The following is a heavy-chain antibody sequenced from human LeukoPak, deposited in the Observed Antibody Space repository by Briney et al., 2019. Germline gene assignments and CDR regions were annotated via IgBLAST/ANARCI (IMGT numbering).Heavy chain of an antibody. D-gene: IGHD1-26*01. CDR2: IIPIFDTA. Sequence: GASVKVSCKASGGTFSSYSISWVRQAPGQGLEWMGGIIPIFDTADYAQKFQGRVTITADESTSTAYMELSSLRSEDTAVFYCARISLGAIWGNYYGMDVWGQGTTVTVSS. CDR3: ARISLGAIWGNYYGMDV. V-gene: IGHV1-69*13. CDR1: GGTFSSYS. J-gene: IGHJ6*02.